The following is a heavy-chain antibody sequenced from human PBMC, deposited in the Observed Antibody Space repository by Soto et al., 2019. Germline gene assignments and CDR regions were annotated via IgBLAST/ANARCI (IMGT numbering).Heavy chain of an antibody. CDR1: GYTFTSYD. Sequence: ASVKVSCKASGYTFTSYDINWVRQATGQGLEWMGWMNPNSGNTGYAQKFQGRVTMTRNTSISTAYMELSSLRSEDTAVYYCARYLRLQGHYYYYYMDVWGKGSTVTVSS. CDR3: ARYLRLQGHYYYYYMDV. D-gene: IGHD4-4*01. CDR2: MNPNSGNT. V-gene: IGHV1-8*01. J-gene: IGHJ6*03.